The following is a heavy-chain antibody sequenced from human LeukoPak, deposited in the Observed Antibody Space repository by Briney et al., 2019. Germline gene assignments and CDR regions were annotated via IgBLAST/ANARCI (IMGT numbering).Heavy chain of an antibody. CDR2: ISSSSSTI. J-gene: IGHJ6*02. CDR3: ARDPRGGPYYYYGMDV. CDR1: GFTFSSYS. Sequence: GGSLRLSCAASGFTFSSYSMNWVRQAPGKGLEWVSYISSSSSTIYYADSVKGRFTISRDNAKNSLYLQMNSLRAEDTAVYYCARDPRGGPYYYYGMDVWGQGTTVTVSS. V-gene: IGHV3-48*01.